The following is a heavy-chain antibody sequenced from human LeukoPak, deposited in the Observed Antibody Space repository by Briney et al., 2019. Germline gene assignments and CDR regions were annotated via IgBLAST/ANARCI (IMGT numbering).Heavy chain of an antibody. CDR3: ARLALTAAGDY. CDR2: INHSGST. Sequence: SETLSLTCAVYGGSFSGYYWSWIRQPPGKGLEWIGEINHSGSTNYNPSLKSRVTISVDTSKNQFSLKLSSVTAADTAVYYCARLALTAAGDYWGQGTLVTVSS. V-gene: IGHV4-34*01. D-gene: IGHD6-13*01. J-gene: IGHJ4*02. CDR1: GGSFSGYY.